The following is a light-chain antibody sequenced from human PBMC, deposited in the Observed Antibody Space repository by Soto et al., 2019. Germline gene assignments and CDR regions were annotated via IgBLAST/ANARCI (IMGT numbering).Light chain of an antibody. CDR2: ATS. V-gene: IGKV3-20*01. J-gene: IGKJ2*03. CDR3: QQYGSSPRYS. CDR1: QSVSSNY. Sequence: EIVLTQSPGTLSLSLGERATLSCRASQSVSSNYLAWYQQKPAQAPRLLIYATSSRATGIPDRFSGSGSGTDCTLTISRLEPEDFAVYYCQQYGSSPRYSFGQGTKLEIK.